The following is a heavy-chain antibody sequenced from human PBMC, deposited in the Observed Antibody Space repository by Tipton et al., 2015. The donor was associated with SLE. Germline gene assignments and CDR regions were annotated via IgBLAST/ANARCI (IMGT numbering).Heavy chain of an antibody. D-gene: IGHD6-13*01. V-gene: IGHV4-39*02. CDR1: GGSISSSNYY. J-gene: IGHJ5*02. CDR3: ARGYSSSWYGGRWFAP. CDR2: IYYSGST. Sequence: TLSLTCTVSGGSISSSNYYWGWIRQPPGKGLEWIGSIYYSGSTDYNPSLKSRVTISLDTSKNHFSLRLSSVTAADTAVYYCARGYSSSWYGGRWFAPWGQGTLVTVSS.